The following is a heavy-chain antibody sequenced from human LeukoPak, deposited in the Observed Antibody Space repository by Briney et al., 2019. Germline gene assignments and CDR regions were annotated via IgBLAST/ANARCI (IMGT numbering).Heavy chain of an antibody. J-gene: IGHJ4*02. Sequence: SETLSLTCVAHGGSFNGYYWSWIRQPPGKGLEWIGEIHHDGTTKCNLSLKSRVGIVVDTSTHQFSLNLTSVTAADTAVYFCARLRPNGVTRTGPSYWGQGTLVTVSS. CDR3: ARLRPNGVTRTGPSY. CDR2: IHHDGTT. CDR1: GGSFNGYY. D-gene: IGHD2-8*01. V-gene: IGHV4-34*01.